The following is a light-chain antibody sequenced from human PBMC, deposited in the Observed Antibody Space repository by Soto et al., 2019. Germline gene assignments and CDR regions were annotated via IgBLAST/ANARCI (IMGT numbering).Light chain of an antibody. CDR1: QDINNY. V-gene: IGKV1-27*01. J-gene: IGKJ1*01. CDR2: GVS. Sequence: DIQMTQSPSSLSASVGDRVTITCRASQDINNYLAWYQQKPGKVPKLLIYGVSTLHSGVPSRFSGSGSGTDFTLTISSLQPEDIATYYCQKYDSAPWTFGQGTKVEIK. CDR3: QKYDSAPWT.